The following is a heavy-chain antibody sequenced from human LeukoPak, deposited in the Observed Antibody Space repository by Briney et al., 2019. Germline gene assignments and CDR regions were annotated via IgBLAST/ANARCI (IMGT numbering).Heavy chain of an antibody. CDR1: GGSISNYY. Sequence: PSETLSLTCTVSGGSISNYYWSWIRQPPGKGLEWIGFISYSGSTNYNPSLKSRVTISVDTSKSQFSLKLSSVTAADTAVYYCARHYYGSGSYPVDFDYWGQGTLVTVSS. CDR3: ARHYYGSGSYPVDFDY. J-gene: IGHJ4*02. D-gene: IGHD3-10*01. V-gene: IGHV4-59*08. CDR2: ISYSGST.